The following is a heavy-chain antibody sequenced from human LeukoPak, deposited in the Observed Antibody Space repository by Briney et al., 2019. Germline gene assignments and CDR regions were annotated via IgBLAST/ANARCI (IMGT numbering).Heavy chain of an antibody. D-gene: IGHD4-17*01. CDR1: GFIFSSYG. CDR2: IWYDGSKS. V-gene: IGHV3-33*01. Sequence: PGGSLRLSCAASGFIFSSYGMHWVRQAPGKGLEWVALIWYDGSKSHHADSVKGRFTISRDNSKNTLYLQMNSLRAEDTAVYYCASMTTVTLDDVFDIWGQGTMVTVSS. CDR3: ASMTTVTLDDVFDI. J-gene: IGHJ3*02.